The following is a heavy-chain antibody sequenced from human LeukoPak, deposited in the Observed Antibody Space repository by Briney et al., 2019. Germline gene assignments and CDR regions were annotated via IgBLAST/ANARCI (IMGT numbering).Heavy chain of an antibody. CDR1: GFTFSSYA. CDR2: ISASGGGT. Sequence: RGSLRLSCAASGFTFSSYAMSWVRQAPGKGLEWVSAISASGGGTYYADSVKGRFTISRDNSKNTAYLQMNSLKTEDTAVYYCTRPDYDSSGSTFDYWGQGTLVTVSS. J-gene: IGHJ4*02. V-gene: IGHV3-23*01. CDR3: TRPDYDSSGSTFDY. D-gene: IGHD3-22*01.